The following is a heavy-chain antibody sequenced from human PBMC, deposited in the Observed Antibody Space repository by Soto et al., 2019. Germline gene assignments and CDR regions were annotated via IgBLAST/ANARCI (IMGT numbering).Heavy chain of an antibody. D-gene: IGHD3-3*01. J-gene: IGHJ3*02. V-gene: IGHV4-30-2*01. CDR2: INHSGST. CDR3: ARRDYDLWSGYYTGIGAFDI. CDR1: GGSISSGYYS. Sequence: TLSIACSVSGGSISSGYYSWSWIRQPPGKGWEWIGNINHSGSTNYNPSLKSRVTISVDTSKNQFSLKLSSVTAAETAVYYCARRDYDLWSGYYTGIGAFDIWGQGTMVTVSS.